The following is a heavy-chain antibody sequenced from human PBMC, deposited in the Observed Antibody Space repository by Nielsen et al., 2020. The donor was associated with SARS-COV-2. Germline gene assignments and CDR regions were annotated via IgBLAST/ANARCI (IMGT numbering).Heavy chain of an antibody. V-gene: IGHV4-31*03. CDR3: ARESEYRDRWKALDS. J-gene: IGHJ5*01. D-gene: IGHD2-2*01. CDR2: IDYRGKT. Sequence: SETLSLTCTVSGGSISSNTHYWDWIRQHPGKGLEWVGYIDYRGKTYYNPSLKSRASMSVDTSKNQFSLMLSSVTAADTAVFYCARESEYRDRWKALDSWGHGTLVTVS. CDR1: GGSISSNTHY.